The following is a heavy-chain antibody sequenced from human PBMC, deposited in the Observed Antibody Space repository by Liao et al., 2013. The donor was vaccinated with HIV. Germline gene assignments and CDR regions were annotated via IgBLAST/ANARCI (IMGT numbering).Heavy chain of an antibody. CDR2: IYNSGTT. Sequence: QVQLQESGPGLVKPSETLSLSCTVSGGSISLFYWSWIRQPAGKGLEWIGRIYNSGTTSYNPSLKSRVTLSIDTSKNQLSLRLSSVTAADTAIYYCARDLGTYYYYYMDVWGKGTTVTVSS. CDR3: ARDLGTYYYYYMDV. V-gene: IGHV4-4*07. J-gene: IGHJ6*03. CDR1: GGSISLFY.